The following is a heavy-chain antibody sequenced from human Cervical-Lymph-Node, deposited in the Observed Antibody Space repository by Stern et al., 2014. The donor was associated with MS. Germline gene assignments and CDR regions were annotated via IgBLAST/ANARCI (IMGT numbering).Heavy chain of an antibody. J-gene: IGHJ4*02. CDR1: GFTFSSYG. D-gene: IGHD3-22*01. Sequence: VQLEESGGGVVQPGRSLRLSCAASGFTFSSYGMHWVRQAPGKGLEWVAVISYDGSNKYYADSVKGRFTISRDNSKNTLYLQMNSLRAEDTAVYYCAKDLNTMIVVPYWGIPPAYFDYWGQGTLVTVSS. CDR2: ISYDGSNK. V-gene: IGHV3-30*18. CDR3: AKDLNTMIVVPYWGIPPAYFDY.